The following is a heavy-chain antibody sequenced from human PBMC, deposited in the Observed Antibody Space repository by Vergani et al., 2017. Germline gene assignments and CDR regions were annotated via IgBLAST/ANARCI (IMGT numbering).Heavy chain of an antibody. CDR3: ARDXQPRGGYYDSSGYYEYYGMDV. Sequence: QVQLVESGGVLVKPGGSLRLSCAASGFTFSDYYMSWIRQAPGKGLVWVSYISSSSSYTNYADSGKGRFTISRDNAKNSLYLQMNSLRAEDTAVYYCARDXQPRGGYYDSSGYYEYYGMDVLGQGTTVTVSS. CDR1: GFTFSDYY. CDR2: ISSSSSYT. J-gene: IGHJ6*02. V-gene: IGHV3-11*05. D-gene: IGHD3-22*01.